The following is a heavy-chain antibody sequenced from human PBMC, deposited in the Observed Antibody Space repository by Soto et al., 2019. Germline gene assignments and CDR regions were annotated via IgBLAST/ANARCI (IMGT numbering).Heavy chain of an antibody. CDR1: GFTFSTYW. CDR3: ARVLAAADSL. V-gene: IGHV3-7*01. D-gene: IGHD6-13*01. Sequence: EVQLVESGGGLVQPGGSLRLSCAASGFTFSTYWMHWVRQAPGKGLELVANIKQDGSEKYYLDSVKGRFTISRDNTKSSLYLQMTSRRAEDTVLDDCARVLAAADSLWGQGTLVTVS. J-gene: IGHJ4*02. CDR2: IKQDGSEK.